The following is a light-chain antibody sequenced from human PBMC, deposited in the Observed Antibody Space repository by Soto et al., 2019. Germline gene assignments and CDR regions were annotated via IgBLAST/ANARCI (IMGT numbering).Light chain of an antibody. CDR3: HHYDNSPPFP. CDR2: AAS. J-gene: IGKJ3*01. CDR1: QTINNRY. Sequence: EIVLTQSPGTLSLSPGERAILSCRARQTINNRYLAWYQQMPGRAPRLLIYAASSRAAGVPDRFSGSGSGTDFTLTINRLEPEDFAIYYCHHYDNSPPFPFGPGTTVDI. V-gene: IGKV3-20*01.